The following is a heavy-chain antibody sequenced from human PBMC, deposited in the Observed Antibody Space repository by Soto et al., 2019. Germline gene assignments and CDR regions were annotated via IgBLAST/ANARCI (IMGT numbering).Heavy chain of an antibody. Sequence: EVQLVESGGGLVQPGGSLRLSCAASGFTFSSYSMNWVRQAPGKGLEWVSYISSSSSTIYYADSVKGRFTISRDNAKNSLYLQMNSLRAEDTAVYYCARDKARSAFDIWGQGTMVTVSS. CDR3: ARDKARSAFDI. CDR1: GFTFSSYS. V-gene: IGHV3-48*01. CDR2: ISSSSSTI. J-gene: IGHJ3*02.